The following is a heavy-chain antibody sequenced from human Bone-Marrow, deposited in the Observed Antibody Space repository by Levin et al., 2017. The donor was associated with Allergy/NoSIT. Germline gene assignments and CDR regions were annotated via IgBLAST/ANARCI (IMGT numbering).Heavy chain of an antibody. Sequence: GESLKISCKASGYTFIDYYIHWVRQAPGQGLEWMGWINPNSGGTEYAQKFQDRVTLARDTSISTVYPYMSSLRSDDTAMYYCARLSGWYNHWGQGSLVTVSS. CDR3: ARLSGWYNH. CDR1: GYTFIDYY. V-gene: IGHV1-2*02. J-gene: IGHJ5*02. D-gene: IGHD6-25*01. CDR2: INPNSGGT.